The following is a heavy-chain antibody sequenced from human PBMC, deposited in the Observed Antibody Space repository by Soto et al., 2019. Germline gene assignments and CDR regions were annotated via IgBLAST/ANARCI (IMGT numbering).Heavy chain of an antibody. CDR3: ARDRQSSIAARPDEAFDI. Sequence: SVKVSCKASRGTFSIYAISWVRQAPGQGLEWMGVIIPIFGTANYAQNVQGRVTITADEPTSTAYMELSSLSSEDTAVYYCARDRQSSIAARPDEAFDIWGPGTMVTVS. V-gene: IGHV1-69*13. J-gene: IGHJ3*02. CDR1: RGTFSIYA. CDR2: IIPIFGTA. D-gene: IGHD6-6*01.